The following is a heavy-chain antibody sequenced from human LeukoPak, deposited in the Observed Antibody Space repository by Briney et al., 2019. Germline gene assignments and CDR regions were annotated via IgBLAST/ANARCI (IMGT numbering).Heavy chain of an antibody. Sequence: GGSLRLSCTVSGFTVSSNSMSWVRQAPGKGLEWVSFIYSDNTHYSDSVKGRFTISRDNSKNTLYLQMNSLRAEDTAVYYCVRTFRTSAFFMRDYHYYYYMDVWGKGTTVTVSS. V-gene: IGHV3-53*01. J-gene: IGHJ6*03. CDR3: VRTFRTSAFFMRDYHYYYYMDV. CDR2: IYSDNT. D-gene: IGHD1-14*01. CDR1: GFTVSSNS.